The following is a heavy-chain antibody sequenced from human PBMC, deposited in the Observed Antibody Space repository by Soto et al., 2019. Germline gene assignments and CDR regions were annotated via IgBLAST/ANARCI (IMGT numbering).Heavy chain of an antibody. D-gene: IGHD2-2*01. Sequence: QVQLQESGPGLVKASETLSLTCAVSGDSISSGAWWSWVRQSPGKGLQWIGEIYHSGNTRNNPSLKSRLTMSVAKSNNQFSLNLMSVTAADTATYYCARDSTTGCSSTACYLSWGRRILVTVSS. V-gene: IGHV4-4*02. CDR3: ARDSTTGCSSTACYLS. CDR1: GDSISSGAW. J-gene: IGHJ5*02. CDR2: IYHSGNT.